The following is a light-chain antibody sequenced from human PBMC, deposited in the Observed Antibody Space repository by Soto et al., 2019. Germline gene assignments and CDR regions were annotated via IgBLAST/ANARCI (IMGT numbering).Light chain of an antibody. CDR1: QSISRY. CDR3: QQSYSTPFT. CDR2: AAS. J-gene: IGKJ3*01. Sequence: DIQMTQSPSSLSASVGDRVTITCRASQSISRYSNWYQQKPGKAPGLLIYAASSLQSGVPSRFSGSGSGTEFTLSISSLQPEDFATYYCQQSYSTPFTFGPGTKLDIK. V-gene: IGKV1-39*01.